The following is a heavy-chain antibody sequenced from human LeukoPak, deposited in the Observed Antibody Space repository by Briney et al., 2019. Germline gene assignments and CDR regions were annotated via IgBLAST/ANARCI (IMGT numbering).Heavy chain of an antibody. J-gene: IGHJ4*02. Sequence: GESLKISCKGSGYSFTSYWIGWVRQMPGKGLEWMGIIYPGDSDTRYSPSFQGQVTISADKSISTAYLQWSSLKASDTAMYYCARQVTGYYDSSGYSFWGQGTLVTVSS. V-gene: IGHV5-51*01. CDR3: ARQVTGYYDSSGYSF. CDR2: IYPGDSDT. CDR1: GYSFTSYW. D-gene: IGHD3-22*01.